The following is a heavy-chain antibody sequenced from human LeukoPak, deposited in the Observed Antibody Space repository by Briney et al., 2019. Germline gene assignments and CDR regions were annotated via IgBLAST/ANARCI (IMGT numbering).Heavy chain of an antibody. CDR1: GFTFSSYS. D-gene: IGHD4-17*01. V-gene: IGHV3-21*01. CDR3: ARDCFGATVTTAPLDY. Sequence: GRSLRLSCAASGFTFSSYSMNWVRQAPGKGLEWVSSISSSSYIYYADSVKGRFTISRDNAKNSLYLQMNSLRAEDTAVYYCARDCFGATVTTAPLDYWGQGTLVTVSS. CDR2: ISSSSYI. J-gene: IGHJ4*02.